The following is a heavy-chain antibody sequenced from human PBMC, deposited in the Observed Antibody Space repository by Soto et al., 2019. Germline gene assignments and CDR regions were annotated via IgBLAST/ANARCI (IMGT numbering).Heavy chain of an antibody. V-gene: IGHV4-34*01. CDR3: ARGRLRVFEWLSGGAFDI. D-gene: IGHD3-3*01. J-gene: IGHJ3*02. CDR2: INHSGST. CDR1: GGSLSGYD. Sequence: PSETLSLTXAVYGGSLSGYDWSWIRQPPGKGLDWIGEINHSGSTIYNPSLKSRVTMSLDTSKNQLSMELSSVTAADTAMYYCARGRLRVFEWLSGGAFDIWGQGTMVTVS.